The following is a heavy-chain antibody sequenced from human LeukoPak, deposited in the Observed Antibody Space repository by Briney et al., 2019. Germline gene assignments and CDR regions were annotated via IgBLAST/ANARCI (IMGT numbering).Heavy chain of an antibody. CDR3: ARGLSRRDDFWSGYYRPGIRLNWFDP. CDR1: GGSISSGGYS. J-gene: IGHJ5*02. CDR2: IYHSGST. D-gene: IGHD3-3*01. Sequence: KPSETLSLTCAVSGGSISSGGYSWSWIRQPPGKGLEWIGYIYHSGSTYYNPSLKSRVTISVDRSKNQFSLKLSSVTAADTAVYYCARGLSRRDDFWSGYYRPGIRLNWFDPWGQGTLVTVSS. V-gene: IGHV4-30-2*01.